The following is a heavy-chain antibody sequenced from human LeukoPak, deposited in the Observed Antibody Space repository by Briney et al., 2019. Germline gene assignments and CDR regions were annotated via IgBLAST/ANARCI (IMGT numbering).Heavy chain of an antibody. CDR1: GFSFTSSW. Sequence: RGSLRLSCAASGFSFTSSWMTWVRQAPGKGLEWVANISPDGSVKNHVASVKGRLTISRDNAKTTLYLQMNSLSAEDTAVYYCARDLNWGDFDYWGQGTLVTVSS. J-gene: IGHJ4*02. CDR3: ARDLNWGDFDY. CDR2: ISPDGSVK. V-gene: IGHV3-7*01. D-gene: IGHD7-27*01.